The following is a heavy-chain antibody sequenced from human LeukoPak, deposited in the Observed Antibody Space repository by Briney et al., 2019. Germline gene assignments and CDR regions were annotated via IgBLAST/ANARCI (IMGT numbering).Heavy chain of an antibody. CDR2: IAGGGSYI. Sequence: GGSLRLSCAASGFTFSSYSMNWVRQAPGKGLEWVSYIAGGGSYIYYADSVKGRFTISRDNAKNSLYLQMNSLRAEDTAVYYCARDCYSGIYDHWGRGTLVSVSS. V-gene: IGHV3-21*01. CDR1: GFTFSSYS. J-gene: IGHJ5*02. D-gene: IGHD1-26*01. CDR3: ARDCYSGIYDH.